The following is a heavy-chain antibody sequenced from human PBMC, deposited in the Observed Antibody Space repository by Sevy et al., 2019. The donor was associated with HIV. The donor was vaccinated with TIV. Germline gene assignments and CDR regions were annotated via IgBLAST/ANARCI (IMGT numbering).Heavy chain of an antibody. Sequence: LRLSCIASGFTFSNYEMNWVRQAPGKGLEWIGEINHSGTTNYNPSLKSRVTISVDPSRNQFSLKLNSVTAADTAVYYCASDSGTYTYYFDYWGQGTPVTVSS. CDR2: INHSGTT. CDR3: ASDSGTYTYYFDY. J-gene: IGHJ4*02. CDR1: GFTFSNYE. V-gene: IGHV4-34*01. D-gene: IGHD1-26*01.